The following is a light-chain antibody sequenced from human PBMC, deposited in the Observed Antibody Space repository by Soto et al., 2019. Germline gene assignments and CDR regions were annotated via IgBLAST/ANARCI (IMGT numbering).Light chain of an antibody. Sequence: SYELTQPPSVSVSPGQTARITCSGDALPKQYAYWYQQKPGQAPVLVIYKDSERPSGIPERFSGSSSGTTVTLTISGVQAEDEADYYCQSADSSGTLYVFGTGIKLTVL. V-gene: IGLV3-25*03. CDR3: QSADSSGTLYV. J-gene: IGLJ1*01. CDR2: KDS. CDR1: ALPKQY.